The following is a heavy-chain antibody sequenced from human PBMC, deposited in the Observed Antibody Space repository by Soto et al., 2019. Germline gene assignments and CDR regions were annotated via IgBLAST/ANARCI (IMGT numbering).Heavy chain of an antibody. Sequence: TSETLSLTCAVYGGSFSGYYWSWIRQPPGKGLEWIGEINHSGSTNYNPSLKSRVTISVDTSKNQFSLKLSSVTAADTAVYYCARGGYYYGSGSYSAYNWFDPWGQGTLVTVSS. CDR2: INHSGST. CDR1: GGSFSGYY. D-gene: IGHD3-10*01. V-gene: IGHV4-34*01. J-gene: IGHJ5*02. CDR3: ARGGYYYGSGSYSAYNWFDP.